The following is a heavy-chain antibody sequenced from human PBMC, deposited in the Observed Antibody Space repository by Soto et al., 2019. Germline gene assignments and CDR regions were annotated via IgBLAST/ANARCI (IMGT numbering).Heavy chain of an antibody. V-gene: IGHV4-34*01. CDR1: GGSFSGYY. CDR2: INHSGST. D-gene: IGHD6-13*01. J-gene: IGHJ6*02. Sequence: SETLSLTCAVYGGSFSGYYWSWIRHPPGKGLEWIGEINHSGSTNYNPSLKSRVTISVDTSKNQFSLKLSSVTAADTAVYYCARAYSSSWRYYYYGMDVWGQGTTVTVSS. CDR3: ARAYSSSWRYYYYGMDV.